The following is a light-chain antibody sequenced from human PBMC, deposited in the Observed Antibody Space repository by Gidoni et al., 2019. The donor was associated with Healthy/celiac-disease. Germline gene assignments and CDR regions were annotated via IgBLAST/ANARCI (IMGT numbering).Light chain of an antibody. V-gene: IGLV2-23*01. Sequence: QSALTQPASVSGSPGQSLTSSCTGISSAFGNYNLVSWYQHPPGKAPKLMISQGSKRPSGVSNRFSGSKSDNTASRTISGLQAEDEADYHCCSYAGSSTFVFGTGTKVTVL. CDR2: QGS. CDR1: SSAFGNYNL. CDR3: CSYAGSSTFV. J-gene: IGLJ1*01.